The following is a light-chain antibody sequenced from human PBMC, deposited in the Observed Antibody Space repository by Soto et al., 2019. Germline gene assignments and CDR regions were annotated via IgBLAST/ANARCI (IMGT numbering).Light chain of an antibody. CDR3: QTWGTGIHRV. CDR2: LNSDGSH. J-gene: IGLJ3*02. CDR1: SGHSSYA. Sequence: QPVLTQSPSASASLGASVKLTCTLSSGHSSYAIAWHQQQPEKGPRYLMKLNSDGSHSKGDGIPDRFSGSSSGAERYLTISSLQSEDEADYYCQTWGTGIHRVFGGGTQLIVL. V-gene: IGLV4-69*01.